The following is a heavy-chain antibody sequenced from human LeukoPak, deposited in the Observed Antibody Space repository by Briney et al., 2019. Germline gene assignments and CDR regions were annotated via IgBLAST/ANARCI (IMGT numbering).Heavy chain of an antibody. CDR2: IYYSGST. CDR1: GGSTSSYY. V-gene: IGHV4-59*01. Sequence: PSETLSLTCTVSGGSTSSYYWSWIRQPPGKGLEWIGYIYYSGSTNYNPSLRSRVSISVDTSKNQFSLKLSSVTAADTAVYYCARGSRFNWNYMGYWGQGTLVTVSS. J-gene: IGHJ4*02. D-gene: IGHD1-20*01. CDR3: ARGSRFNWNYMGY.